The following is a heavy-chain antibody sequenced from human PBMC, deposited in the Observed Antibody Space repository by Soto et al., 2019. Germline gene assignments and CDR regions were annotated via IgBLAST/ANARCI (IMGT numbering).Heavy chain of an antibody. Sequence: QVHLVESGGGVVQPGGSLRLSCAASGFTFSSYAIHWVRQAPGKGLEWVAIIWFDGSNKYYADSVKGRFSISRDNSKNRLFLQMAGLRAEEKAVYYCARGQLPAATTYFDYSGQGTLVIVSS. D-gene: IGHD2-15*01. J-gene: IGHJ4*02. V-gene: IGHV3-33*01. CDR2: IWFDGSNK. CDR3: ARGQLPAATTYFDY. CDR1: GFTFSSYA.